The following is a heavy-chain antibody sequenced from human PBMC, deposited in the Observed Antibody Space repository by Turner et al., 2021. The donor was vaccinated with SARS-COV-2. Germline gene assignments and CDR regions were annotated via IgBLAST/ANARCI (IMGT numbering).Heavy chain of an antibody. J-gene: IGHJ6*02. CDR1: GFNFSRYW. Sequence: EVQLVESGGGLVQPGGSLRLSCAASGFNFSRYWMHWVRQAPGKWLVLVSRINSDGSSTSYADSVKGRFTISRDNAKNTLYLQMNSLRAEDTAVYYCARVGIAAAGPTFYYYYYVIDVWGQGTTVTVSS. CDR3: ARVGIAAAGPTFYYYYYVIDV. CDR2: INSDGSST. D-gene: IGHD6-13*01. V-gene: IGHV3-74*01.